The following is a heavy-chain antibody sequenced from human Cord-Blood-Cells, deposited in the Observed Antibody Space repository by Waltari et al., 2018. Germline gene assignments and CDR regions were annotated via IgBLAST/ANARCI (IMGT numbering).Heavy chain of an antibody. Sequence: QVQLVQSGAEVKKPGASVKVSCKASGYTFTSYAMHWVRQAPGQRLEWMGWINAGNGNTKYSQKFQGRVTITRDTSASTAYMELSSLRSEDTAVYYCARAKSGSYFYCQHWGQGTLVTVSS. J-gene: IGHJ1*01. CDR3: ARAKSGSYFYCQH. D-gene: IGHD1-26*01. CDR1: GYTFTSYA. V-gene: IGHV1-3*01. CDR2: INAGNGNT.